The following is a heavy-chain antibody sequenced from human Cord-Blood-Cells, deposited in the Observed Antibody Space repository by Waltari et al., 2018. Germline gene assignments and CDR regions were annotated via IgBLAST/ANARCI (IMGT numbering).Heavy chain of an antibody. CDR1: GFTFISYL. J-gene: IGHJ6*02. CDR3: ARDSSSSWYYYYYGMDV. V-gene: IGHV3-21*01. D-gene: IGHD6-13*01. CDR2: ISSSSSYI. Sequence: EVQLVESGGGLVKPGGSLRLSCAASGFTFISYLMTWVRQAPGKGLEWVSSISSSSSYIYYADSVKGRFTISRDNAKNSLYLQMNSLRAEDTAVYYCARDSSSSWYYYYYGMDVWGQGTTVTVSS.